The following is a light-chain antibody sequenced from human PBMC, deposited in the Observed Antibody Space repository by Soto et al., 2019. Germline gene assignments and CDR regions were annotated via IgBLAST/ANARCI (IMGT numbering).Light chain of an antibody. CDR1: QSVSTY. CDR2: GVS. V-gene: IGKV1-39*01. Sequence: DIQITQSPASLSSSLLDIVTISCRASQSVSTYLNWYSQKSGGAPKLLIHGVSKLENGTPSRFSGSGLATDFTLTINTLQPEDFAVYFCQQTYMVPYTFGQGTKVDIK. J-gene: IGKJ2*01. CDR3: QQTYMVPYT.